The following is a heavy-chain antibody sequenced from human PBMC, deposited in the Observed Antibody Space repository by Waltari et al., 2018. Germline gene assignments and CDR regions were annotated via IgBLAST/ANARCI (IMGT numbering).Heavy chain of an antibody. Sequence: QVQLQQWGAGLLKPSETLSLTCAVYGGSFSGYYWSWIRQPPGKGLEWIGEINHSGSTNYNPSLKSGVTILVDTSKNQFSLKLSSVTAADTAVYYCARGRRVTYGGYSYGYNDWGQGTLVTVSS. V-gene: IGHV4-34*01. CDR1: GGSFSGYY. CDR2: INHSGST. J-gene: IGHJ4*02. CDR3: ARGRRVTYGGYSYGYND. D-gene: IGHD5-18*01.